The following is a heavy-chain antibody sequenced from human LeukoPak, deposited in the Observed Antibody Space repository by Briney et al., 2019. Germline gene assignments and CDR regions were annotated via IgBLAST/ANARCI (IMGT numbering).Heavy chain of an antibody. J-gene: IGHJ6*02. Sequence: GGSLRLSCAASRFTFSSYAMTWVRQAPGKGLEWVSAISGSGGNTYYAHSVKGRFTTSRDNSKSTLYLQMNSLRAEDTAVYYCAKGNGGNSGEYFYYGMDVWGQGTTVTVSS. CDR2: ISGSGGNT. CDR3: AKGNGGNSGEYFYYGMDV. CDR1: RFTFSSYA. V-gene: IGHV3-23*01. D-gene: IGHD4-23*01.